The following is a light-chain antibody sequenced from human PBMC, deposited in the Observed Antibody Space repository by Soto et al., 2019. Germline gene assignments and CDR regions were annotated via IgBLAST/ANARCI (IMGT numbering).Light chain of an antibody. Sequence: EIMMTPAPAPPSLFPGGKNTPSPRASQSVSSSLAWYQQNPGQAPGLLLYGASSRATGIPARFTDSGSGTEFTLTISSLQSEDYAVFYCQQYSNWPPTFGQGTRLEIK. CDR3: QQYSNWPPT. J-gene: IGKJ5*01. CDR2: GAS. CDR1: QSVSSS. V-gene: IGKV3-15*01.